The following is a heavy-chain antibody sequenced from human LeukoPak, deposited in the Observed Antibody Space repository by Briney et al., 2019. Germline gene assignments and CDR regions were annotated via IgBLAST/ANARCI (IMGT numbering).Heavy chain of an antibody. CDR3: ARGGYYDSSVDY. Sequence: GASVKVSCKASGYTFTSYYMHWVRQAPGQGLEWMGWISAYNGNTNYAQKLQGRVTMTTDTSTGTAYMELRSLRSDDTAVYYCARGGYYDSSVDYWGQGTLVTVSS. CDR1: GYTFTSYY. V-gene: IGHV1-18*04. J-gene: IGHJ4*02. D-gene: IGHD3-22*01. CDR2: ISAYNGNT.